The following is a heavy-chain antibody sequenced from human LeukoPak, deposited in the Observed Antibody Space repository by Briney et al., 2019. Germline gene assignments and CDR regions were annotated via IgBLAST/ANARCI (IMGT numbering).Heavy chain of an antibody. Sequence: GGSLRLSCAASGFSFSSYEMNWVRQAPGKGLEWVSYISSSGRTTYYADSVKGRFTISRDNAKNSLFLQMNSLRVEDTAVYYCAELGITMIGGVWGKGTTVTISS. CDR2: ISSSGRTT. D-gene: IGHD3-10*02. V-gene: IGHV3-48*03. J-gene: IGHJ6*04. CDR1: GFSFSSYE. CDR3: AELGITMIGGV.